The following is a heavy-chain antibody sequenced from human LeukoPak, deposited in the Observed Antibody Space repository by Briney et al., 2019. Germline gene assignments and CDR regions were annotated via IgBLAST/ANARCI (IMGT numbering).Heavy chain of an antibody. J-gene: IGHJ6*03. V-gene: IGHV3-30*18. CDR3: AKVWDRSGSLIPRNYYYYMDV. CDR2: LSYDGSNK. Sequence: GGSLSLSCAASGFTFSSSDIHWVRQAPGKGLEWVAVLSYDGSNKYYADSVKGRFTISRDNSKNTLYLQMNSLRAEDTAVYYCAKVWDRSGSLIPRNYYYYMDVWGKGTTVTVSS. D-gene: IGHD3-10*01. CDR1: GFTFSSSD.